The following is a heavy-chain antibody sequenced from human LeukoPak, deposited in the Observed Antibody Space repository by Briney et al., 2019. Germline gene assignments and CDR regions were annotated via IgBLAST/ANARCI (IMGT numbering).Heavy chain of an antibody. Sequence: GASVKVSCKASGGTFSSYAISWVRQAPGQGLEWMGGIIPIFGTANYAQKFQGRVTITADESTSTAYMELSSQRSEDTAVYYCAAIIERNFYYYGMDVWGQGTTVTVSS. V-gene: IGHV1-69*13. J-gene: IGHJ6*02. CDR2: IIPIFGTA. CDR3: AAIIERNFYYYGMDV. D-gene: IGHD2-21*01. CDR1: GGTFSSYA.